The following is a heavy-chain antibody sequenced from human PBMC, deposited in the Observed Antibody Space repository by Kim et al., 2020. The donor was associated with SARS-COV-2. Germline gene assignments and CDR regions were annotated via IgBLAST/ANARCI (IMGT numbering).Heavy chain of an antibody. CDR3: TTDPSYYYGSGSYPTH. V-gene: IGHV3-15*01. CDR1: GFTFSNAW. CDR2: IKSKTDGGTT. J-gene: IGHJ4*02. Sequence: GGSLRLSCAASGFTFSNAWMSWVRQAPGKGLEWVGRIKSKTDGGTTDYAAPVKGRFTISRDDSKNTLYLQMNSLKTEDTAVYYCTTDPSYYYGSGSYPTHGGQGTLVTVSS. D-gene: IGHD3-10*01.